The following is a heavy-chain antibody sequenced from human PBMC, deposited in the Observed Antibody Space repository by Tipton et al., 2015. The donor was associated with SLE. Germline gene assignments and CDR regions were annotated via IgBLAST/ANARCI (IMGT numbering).Heavy chain of an antibody. Sequence: GLVKPSGTLSLTCTVSDGSIRSTNYYWGWIRQPPGKGLEWIGSIFYTGSTYYNPSLKSRVSFSIDTSKHQFSLKLNSVTAADTAVYYCARRHYSGPFDSWGQGTLVTVSS. J-gene: IGHJ4*02. V-gene: IGHV4-39*07. CDR1: DGSIRSTNYY. CDR3: ARRHYSGPFDS. CDR2: IFYTGST. D-gene: IGHD5-12*01.